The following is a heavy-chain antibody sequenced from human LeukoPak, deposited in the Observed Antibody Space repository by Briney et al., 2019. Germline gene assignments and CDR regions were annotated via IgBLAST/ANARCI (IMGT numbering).Heavy chain of an antibody. V-gene: IGHV4-39*01. J-gene: IGHJ4*02. D-gene: IGHD3-22*01. CDR1: GGSISSSSYY. CDR2: IYYSGST. Sequence: SETLSLTCTVSGGSISSSSYYWGWIRQPPGKGLEWIGSIYYSGSTYYNPSLKSRDTISVDTSKNQFSLKLSSVTAADTAVYYCASDYYDSSGYPLPFDYWGQGTLVTVSS. CDR3: ASDYYDSSGYPLPFDY.